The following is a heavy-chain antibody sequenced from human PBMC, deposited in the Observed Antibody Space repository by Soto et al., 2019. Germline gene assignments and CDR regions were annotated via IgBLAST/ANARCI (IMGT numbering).Heavy chain of an antibody. D-gene: IGHD3-10*01. V-gene: IGHV1-18*01. CDR3: VRDLDGSGSYYTDY. CDR1: GYTFSIYG. CDR2: TRPNNGNT. J-gene: IGHJ4*02. Sequence: ASVKVSCKASGYTFSIYGINWGRQAPGQGLEWMGWTRPNNGNTKYAQNLQGRVTMTTDTSTSTAYMELRSLRPDDTAVYYCVRDLDGSGSYYTDYWGQGTLVTVSS.